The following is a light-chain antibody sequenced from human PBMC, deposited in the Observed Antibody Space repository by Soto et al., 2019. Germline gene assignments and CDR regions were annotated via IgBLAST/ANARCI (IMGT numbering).Light chain of an antibody. CDR2: WAS. CDR3: HQYYTTPYT. Sequence: DIVMTQSPDSLAVSLGERATINCKSSQSVLYSSNNKNYLAWYQQKPGQPPKLLIYWASTRESVVPDRVSGSGSGADFTHTISSLQAEDVAVYYCHQYYTTPYTFGQGTKLEI. CDR1: QSVLYSSNNKNY. V-gene: IGKV4-1*01. J-gene: IGKJ2*01.